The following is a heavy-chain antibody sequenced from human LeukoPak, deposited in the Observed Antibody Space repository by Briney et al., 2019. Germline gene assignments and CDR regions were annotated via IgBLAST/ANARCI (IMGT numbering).Heavy chain of an antibody. J-gene: IGHJ5*02. CDR2: ISSSSSYI. CDR3: ARDIAAAVNWFDP. V-gene: IGHV3-21*01. Sequence: GGSLRLSCADSGFTFSSYSMNWVRQAPGKGLEWVSSISSSSSYIYYADSVKGRFTISRDNAKNSLYLQMNSLRAEDTAVYYCARDIAAAVNWFDPWGQGTLVTVSS. CDR1: GFTFSSYS. D-gene: IGHD6-13*01.